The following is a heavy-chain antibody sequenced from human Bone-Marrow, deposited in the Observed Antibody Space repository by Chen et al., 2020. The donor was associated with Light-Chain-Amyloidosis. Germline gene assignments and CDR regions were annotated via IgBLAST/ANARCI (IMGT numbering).Heavy chain of an antibody. J-gene: IGHJ4*02. CDR1: GFTFSDSG. CDR2: IRTKNSGYTT. CDR3: VASHVIVGALES. D-gene: IGHD2-21*01. V-gene: IGHV3-73*01. Sequence: EVQLVESGGGLVQPGGSLRLACVASGFTFSDSGIHWVRQASGKGLEWLGRIRTKNSGYTTSYAAPVEGRFTVSRDDSNTTADLQMDSLKIEDTALYYCVASHVIVGALESWGQGTLVIVSP.